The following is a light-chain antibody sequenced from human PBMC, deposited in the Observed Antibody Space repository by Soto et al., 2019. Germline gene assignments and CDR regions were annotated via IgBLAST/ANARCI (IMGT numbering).Light chain of an antibody. CDR1: QSVTNSF. CDR3: QQYGSLSWT. V-gene: IGKV3-20*01. J-gene: IGKJ1*01. Sequence: EFVFALLPGPLSLSPGERATLSCRASQSVTNSFLAWYQQKHGQAPRLLIYGASRRETGIPDRFSGSGSGTEFTLTISRLEPEDFAVYYCQQYGSLSWTFGQGTKVDIK. CDR2: GAS.